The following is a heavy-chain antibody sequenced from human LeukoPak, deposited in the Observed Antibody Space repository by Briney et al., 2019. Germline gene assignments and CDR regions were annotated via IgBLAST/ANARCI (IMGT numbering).Heavy chain of an antibody. CDR2: IYTSGST. CDR3: ARGLAVAGRSRYYYYGMDV. D-gene: IGHD6-19*01. V-gene: IGHV4-4*07. J-gene: IGHJ6*02. Sequence: PSETLSLTCTVSGGSISSYYWSWIRQPAGKGLEWIGRIYTSGSTNYNPSLKSRVTMSVDTSKNQFSLKLSSVTAADTAVYYCARGLAVAGRSRYYYYGMDVWGQGTTVTVSS. CDR1: GGSISSYY.